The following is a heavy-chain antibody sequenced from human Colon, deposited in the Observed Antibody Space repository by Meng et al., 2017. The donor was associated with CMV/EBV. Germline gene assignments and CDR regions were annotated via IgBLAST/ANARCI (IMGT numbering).Heavy chain of an antibody. J-gene: IGHJ2*01. Sequence: SVKVSCKASGYTVSSYGISWVRQAPGQGLEWMGGIIPIFGTANYAQKFQGRVTITTDESTSTAYMELSSLRSEDTAVYYCARAGSNDIVVVPAATYWYFDLWGRGTLVTVSS. CDR3: ARAGSNDIVVVPAATYWYFDL. CDR1: GYTVSSYG. V-gene: IGHV1-69*05. D-gene: IGHD2-2*01. CDR2: IIPIFGTA.